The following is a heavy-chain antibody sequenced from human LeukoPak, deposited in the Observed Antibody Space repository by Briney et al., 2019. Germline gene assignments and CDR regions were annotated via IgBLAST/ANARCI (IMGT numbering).Heavy chain of an antibody. CDR1: GFIFSDHY. CDR2: SRNKANSHTT. J-gene: IGHJ4*02. Sequence: GGSLRLSCAASGFIFSDHYMDWVRQAPGKGLEWVGRSRNKANSHTTVYAASVKGRFTISRDDSKNSLYLQLNSLKTEDTAVSYCTRGRSGTWPWYFDDWGQGTLVTVSS. D-gene: IGHD1-26*01. CDR3: TRGRSGTWPWYFDD. V-gene: IGHV3-72*01.